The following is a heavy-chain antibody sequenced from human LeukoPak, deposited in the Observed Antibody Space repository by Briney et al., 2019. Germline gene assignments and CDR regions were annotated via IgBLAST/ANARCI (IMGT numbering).Heavy chain of an antibody. CDR1: GFTFSDYY. CDR3: ACYYYDSSGYFQLAY. Sequence: PGGSLSLSCAASGFTFSDYYMSWIRQAPGKALEWVSYISSSGSTIYYADSVKGRFTISRDNAKNSLYLQMNSLRAEDTAVYYCACYYYDSSGYFQLAYWGQGTLVTVSS. CDR2: ISSSGSTI. J-gene: IGHJ4*02. D-gene: IGHD3-22*01. V-gene: IGHV3-11*04.